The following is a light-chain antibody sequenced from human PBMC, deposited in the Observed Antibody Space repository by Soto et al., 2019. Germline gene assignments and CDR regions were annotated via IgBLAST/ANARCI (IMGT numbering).Light chain of an antibody. CDR2: LGS. V-gene: IGKV2-28*01. CDR1: QSLLHSIENNY. Sequence: DIVMTQSPLSLPVTLGELASISCRSSQSLLHSIENNYLDWYLQKPGESPQLLIYLGSNRASGVPDRFSGTGSGTDFTLKITRVEADDVEVYYNIQALQTPPSFGGATKVEIK. J-gene: IGKJ4*01. CDR3: IQALQTPPS.